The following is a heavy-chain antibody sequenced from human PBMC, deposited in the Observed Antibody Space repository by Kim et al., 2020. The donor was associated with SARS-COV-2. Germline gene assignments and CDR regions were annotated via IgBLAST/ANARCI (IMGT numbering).Heavy chain of an antibody. CDR1: GGSISSYY. V-gene: IGHV4-59*01. J-gene: IGHJ4*02. CDR3: ARVLPQLVLDY. Sequence: SETLSLTCTVSGGSISSYYWSWTRQPPGKGLEWIGYIYYSGSTNYNPSLKSRVTISVETSKNQFSLKLSSVTAADTAVYYCARVLPQLVLDYWGQGTLVTVSS. D-gene: IGHD6-6*01. CDR2: IYYSGST.